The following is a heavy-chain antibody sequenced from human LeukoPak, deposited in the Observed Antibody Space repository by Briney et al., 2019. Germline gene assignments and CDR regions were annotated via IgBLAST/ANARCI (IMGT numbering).Heavy chain of an antibody. V-gene: IGHV1-46*01. CDR2: INPSGGST. J-gene: IGHJ4*02. Sequence: ASVKVSCKASGYTFTSYYMHWVRQAPGQGLEWMGIINPSGGSTSYAQKFQGRVTMTRDTSISTAYMELSRLRSDDTAVYYCARALNWEYCGGDCYLFDYWGQGTLVTVSS. CDR1: GYTFTSYY. CDR3: ARALNWEYCGGDCYLFDY. D-gene: IGHD2-21*02.